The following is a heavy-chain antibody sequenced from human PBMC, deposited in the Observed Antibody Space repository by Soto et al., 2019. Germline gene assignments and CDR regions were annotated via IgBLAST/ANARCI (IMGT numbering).Heavy chain of an antibody. D-gene: IGHD2-15*01. CDR2: ISAYNGNT. V-gene: IGHV1-18*04. CDR3: ARDLGYCSGGSCYSDCFDP. Sequence: ASVNVSFKASGYTFTSYGISWVRPAPGQGLELMGWISAYNGNTNYAQKLQGRVTMTTDTSTSSAYMELRSLRSDDTAVYYCARDLGYCSGGSCYSDCFDPWGQGTLVTVSS. CDR1: GYTFTSYG. J-gene: IGHJ5*02.